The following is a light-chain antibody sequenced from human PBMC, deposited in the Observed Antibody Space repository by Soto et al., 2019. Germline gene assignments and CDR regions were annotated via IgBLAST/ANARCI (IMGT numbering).Light chain of an antibody. CDR2: GAS. J-gene: IGKJ1*01. CDR1: QSVNSAY. V-gene: IGKV3-20*01. CDR3: QLYGSSPTWA. Sequence: EIVLTQSPGTLSLSPGERDTLSCRASQSVNSAYVAWYQQNPGQAPRVLIYGASTRATGIPHRFSGSGSGTDFSLTISRLEPEDSAMYYCQLYGSSPTWAFGQGTKV.